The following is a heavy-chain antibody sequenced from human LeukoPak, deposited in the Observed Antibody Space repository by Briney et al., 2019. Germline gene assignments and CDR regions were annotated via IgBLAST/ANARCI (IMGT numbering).Heavy chain of an antibody. J-gene: IGHJ4*02. CDR3: ARGYGRYFDY. V-gene: IGHV4-59*13. CDR1: NGSISSFY. Sequence: PSETLSLTCTVSNGSISSFYWIWIRQPPGKGLEWVGYIYYTGTTDYNPSLKSRVTISVDTSKNQFSLKLSSVTAADTAVYYCARGYGRYFDYWGQGTLVTVSS. CDR2: IYYTGTT. D-gene: IGHD5-18*01.